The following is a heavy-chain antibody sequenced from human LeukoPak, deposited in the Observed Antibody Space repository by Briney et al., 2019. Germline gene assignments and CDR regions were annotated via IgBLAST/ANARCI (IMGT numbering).Heavy chain of an antibody. CDR1: GGSIGSYY. CDR3: ARHPEQQLVYFDY. D-gene: IGHD6-13*01. Sequence: SETLSLTCTVSGGSIGSYYWSWIRQPPGKGLEWIGYIYYSGSTNYNPSLKSRVTISVDTSKNQFSLKLSSVTAADTAVYYCARHPEQQLVYFDYWGQGTLVTVSS. V-gene: IGHV4-59*08. CDR2: IYYSGST. J-gene: IGHJ4*02.